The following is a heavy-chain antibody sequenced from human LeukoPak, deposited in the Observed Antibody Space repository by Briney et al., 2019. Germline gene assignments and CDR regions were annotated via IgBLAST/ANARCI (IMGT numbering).Heavy chain of an antibody. J-gene: IGHJ4*02. D-gene: IGHD3-22*01. CDR3: ASSYDSSGLLDY. CDR2: INPNSGGT. V-gene: IGHV1-2*06. Sequence: ASVKVSCKASGYTFTGHYMHWVRQAPGQGLEWMGRINPNSGGTNYAQKFQGRVTMTRDTSTSTVYMELSSLRSEDTAVYYCASSYDSSGLLDYWGQGTLVTVSS. CDR1: GYTFTGHY.